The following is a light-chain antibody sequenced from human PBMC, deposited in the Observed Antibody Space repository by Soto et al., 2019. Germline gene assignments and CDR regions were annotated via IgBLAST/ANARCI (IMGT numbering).Light chain of an antibody. CDR1: QSVSGN. V-gene: IGKV3-15*01. Sequence: EIVMTQSPATLSVSPGERATLSCRTSQSVSGNLAWYQQKPGQAPRLLIYGASTRATGIPARFSGGGSGTEFTLTICSLQSEDFAVYYCQQYNNWPPAFGQGTKVEIK. CDR2: GAS. J-gene: IGKJ1*01. CDR3: QQYNNWPPA.